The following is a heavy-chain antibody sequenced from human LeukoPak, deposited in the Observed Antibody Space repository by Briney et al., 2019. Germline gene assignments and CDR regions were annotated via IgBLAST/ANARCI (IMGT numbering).Heavy chain of an antibody. CDR1: GFTFSSYG. Sequence: PGGSLRLSCAASGFTFSSYGMHWVRQAPGKGLEWVANIKQDGSEKYYVDSVKGRFTISRDNAKNSLSLQMNSLRAEDTAVYYGAGDSYYYYGMDVWGQGTTVTVSS. CDR3: AGDSYYYYGMDV. CDR2: IKQDGSEK. J-gene: IGHJ6*02. V-gene: IGHV3-7*01.